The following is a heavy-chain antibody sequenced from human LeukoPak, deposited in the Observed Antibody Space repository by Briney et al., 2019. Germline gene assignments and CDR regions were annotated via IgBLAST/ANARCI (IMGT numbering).Heavy chain of an antibody. V-gene: IGHV4-34*01. CDR3: ARILGYCTNGVCAKYYFDY. J-gene: IGHJ4*02. CDR1: GGSFSGYY. Sequence: SETLSLTCAVYGGSFSGYYWSWIRQPPGKGLEWIGEINHSGSTNYNPSLKSRVTISVDTSKNQFSLKLSSVTAADTAVYYCARILGYCTNGVCAKYYFDYWGQGTLVTVSS. D-gene: IGHD2-8*01. CDR2: INHSGST.